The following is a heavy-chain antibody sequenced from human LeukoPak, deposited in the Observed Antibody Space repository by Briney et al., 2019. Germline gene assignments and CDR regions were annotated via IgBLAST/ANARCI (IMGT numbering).Heavy chain of an antibody. J-gene: IGHJ4*02. Sequence: PGGSLRLSCAASGFMFSNCAMSWVRQAPGRGLEWVSSISGNSGTTYNADSVKGRFTVSRHNSKNTLFLQMNSLRAEDTAVYYCAKSSGEYLPVFDYWGQGTLVTVSS. CDR3: AKSSGEYLPVFDY. V-gene: IGHV3-23*01. D-gene: IGHD1-26*01. CDR2: ISGNSGTT. CDR1: GFMFSNCA.